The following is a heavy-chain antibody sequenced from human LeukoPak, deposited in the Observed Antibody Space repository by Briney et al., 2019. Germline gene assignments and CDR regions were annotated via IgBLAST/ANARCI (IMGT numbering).Heavy chain of an antibody. J-gene: IGHJ4*02. CDR1: GGSFSGYY. D-gene: IGHD3-22*01. V-gene: IGHV4-34*01. CDR3: ARTRIFNYYDSSGYRDY. Sequence: PSETLSLTCAVYGGSFSGYYWSWIRQPPGKGLEWIGEINHSGSTNYNPSLKSRVTVSVDTSKNQFSLKLSSVTAADTAVYYCARTRIFNYYDSSGYRDYWGQGTLVTVSS. CDR2: INHSGST.